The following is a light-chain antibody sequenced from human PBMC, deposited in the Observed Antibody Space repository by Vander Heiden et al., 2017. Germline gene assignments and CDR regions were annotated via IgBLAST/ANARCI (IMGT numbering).Light chain of an antibody. CDR3: MQSRQIPLT. CDR1: QSLLHDNGYND. Sequence: EIVLTQSPVSLPVTPGESASMSCRASQSLLHDNGYNDLAWYRQKPGQSPQLLIYLGFTRPSGVPDRFTGSGSGRDFTLKISKVEAADVGVYYCMQSRQIPLTFGGGT. V-gene: IGKV2-28*01. J-gene: IGKJ4*01. CDR2: LGF.